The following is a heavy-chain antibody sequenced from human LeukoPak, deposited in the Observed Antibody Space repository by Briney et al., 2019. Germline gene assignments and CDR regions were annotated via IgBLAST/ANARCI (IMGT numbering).Heavy chain of an antibody. CDR2: INHSGST. CDR3: AREPALRRFDP. Sequence: SETLSLTCAVYGGSFSGYYWSWIRQPPGKGLEWIGEINHSGSTNYNPSLKSRVTISVDTSKNQFSLKLSSVTAADTAVYYCAREPALRRFDPWGQGTLVTVSS. CDR1: GGSFSGYY. J-gene: IGHJ5*02. V-gene: IGHV4-34*01.